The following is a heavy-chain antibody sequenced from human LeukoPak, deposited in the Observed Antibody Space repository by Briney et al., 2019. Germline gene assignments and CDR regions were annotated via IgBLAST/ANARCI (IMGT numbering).Heavy chain of an antibody. Sequence: SETLSLTWTVSGGSISSYYWSWIRQPPGKGLEWIGYISSSGSTNYNPSLKSRVIISTEMSKNRFSLKLTSVTAADTAVYYCARVIYNTYTNNWRFDYWGQGTLVTVSS. J-gene: IGHJ4*02. CDR2: ISSSGST. CDR3: ARVIYNTYTNNWRFDY. CDR1: GGSISSYY. V-gene: IGHV4-59*08. D-gene: IGHD1-1*01.